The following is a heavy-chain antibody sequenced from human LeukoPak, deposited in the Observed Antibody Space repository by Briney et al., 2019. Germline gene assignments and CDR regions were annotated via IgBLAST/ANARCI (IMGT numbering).Heavy chain of an antibody. V-gene: IGHV4-30-2*01. CDR1: GGSISSGGYS. J-gene: IGHJ4*02. D-gene: IGHD3-9*01. Sequence: SETLSLTCAVSGGSISSGGYSWSWIRQPPGKGLEWIGYIYHSGSTYYNPSLKGRVTISVDRSKNQFSLKLSSVTAADTAVYYCARGRAYDILTGYYNSGGYYFDYWGQGTLVTVSS. CDR2: IYHSGST. CDR3: ARGRAYDILTGYYNSGGYYFDY.